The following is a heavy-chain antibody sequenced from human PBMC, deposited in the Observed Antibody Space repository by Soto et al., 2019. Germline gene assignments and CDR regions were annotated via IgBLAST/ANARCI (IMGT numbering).Heavy chain of an antibody. V-gene: IGHV1-46*03. D-gene: IGHD1-26*01. Sequence: QVQLVQSGAEVREPGASVKVSCQASGYSSTSYYFHWVRQAPGQGLEWMGVIFPNGVETKYAQILQGRLTVTRDSSTSTVYMELSSLRSEDTAVYYCLGEESGTGYFDYWGQGTLVSVSS. CDR2: IFPNGVET. J-gene: IGHJ4*02. CDR1: GYSSTSYY. CDR3: LGEESGTGYFDY.